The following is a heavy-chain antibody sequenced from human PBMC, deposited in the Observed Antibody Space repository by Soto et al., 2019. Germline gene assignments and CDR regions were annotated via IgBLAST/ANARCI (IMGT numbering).Heavy chain of an antibody. Sequence: QVQLVQSGAEVKKPGSSVKVSCKASGGTFSSYAISWVRQAPGQGLEWMGGIIPIFGTANYAQKFQGRVTITADESTSTAYMELSSLRSEDTAVYDCARDLLAAAGTAGFDYWGQGTLVTVSS. CDR1: GGTFSSYA. CDR3: ARDLLAAAGTAGFDY. D-gene: IGHD6-13*01. V-gene: IGHV1-69*12. CDR2: IIPIFGTA. J-gene: IGHJ4*02.